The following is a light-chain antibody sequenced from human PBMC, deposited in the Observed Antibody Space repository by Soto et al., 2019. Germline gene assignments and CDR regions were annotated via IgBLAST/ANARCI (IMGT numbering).Light chain of an antibody. CDR1: QSVSSN. CDR3: QQYNNWPPAYT. CDR2: AAS. J-gene: IGKJ2*01. Sequence: EIVMTQSPATLSVSPGERATLSCRASQSVSSNLAWYQQKPGQTPRLLIYAASTRATGIPARFSGSGSGTVFTLTISSLQSEDFAVYYCQQYNNWPPAYTFGQGTKLEIK. V-gene: IGKV3-15*01.